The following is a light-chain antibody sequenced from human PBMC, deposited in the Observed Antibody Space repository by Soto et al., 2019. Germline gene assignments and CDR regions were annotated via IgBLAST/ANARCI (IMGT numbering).Light chain of an antibody. J-gene: IGLJ1*01. Sequence: QSVLTQPASVSGSPGQSITISCTGTSSDVGSYNLVSWYQQHPGKAPKLMIYEGSKRPSGVSNRFSGSKSGNTASLTISGLQAEDEADYYCCSYAGGPYVFGTGTKVTVL. CDR2: EGS. CDR1: SSDVGSYNL. V-gene: IGLV2-23*01. CDR3: CSYAGGPYV.